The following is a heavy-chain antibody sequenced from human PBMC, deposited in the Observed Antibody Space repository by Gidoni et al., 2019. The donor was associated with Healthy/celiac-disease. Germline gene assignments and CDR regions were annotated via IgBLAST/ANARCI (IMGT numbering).Heavy chain of an antibody. V-gene: IGHV1-69*01. CDR1: GGTFSSYA. J-gene: IGHJ6*02. CDR3: ATAAPVVLVV. CDR2: IIPIFVTS. Sequence: QVQLVQSGAAVQKPGYSVKVYGKASGGTFSSYAILWVRQAPGQGLEWMGVIIPIFVTSNYAPKFQGRVTMTAYESTSTASMELSSLRSEETAVYYCATAAPVVLVVWGQGTTVTVSS.